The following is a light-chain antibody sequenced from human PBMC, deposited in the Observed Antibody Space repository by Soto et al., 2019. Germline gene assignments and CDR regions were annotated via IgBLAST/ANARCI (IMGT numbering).Light chain of an antibody. V-gene: IGKV3-20*01. CDR3: QQYTSPPWT. Sequence: EIVLTQSPGTLSLSLGERATLSCRASQSVPGNYLAWLQQRPGQAPRLLIHRASTRATGIPDRFSGNGSGTDFTLTISRLEPEDFAVYYCQQYTSPPWTLDQGTKVETK. CDR2: RAS. J-gene: IGKJ1*01. CDR1: QSVPGNY.